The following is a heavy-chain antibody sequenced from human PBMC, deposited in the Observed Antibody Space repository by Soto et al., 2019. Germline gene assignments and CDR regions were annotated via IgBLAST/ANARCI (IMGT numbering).Heavy chain of an antibody. CDR2: ISDSDGT. CDR1: GFPFSSHG. Sequence: EVQLLESGGGLVQPGGSLRLSCAASGFPFSSHGMIWVRQAPGKGMEWVSVISDSDGTSYADSVKGRFTISRDNPHNTVYLQMNSLGAEDTAVYYCAKLLWNQGRVFDYWGQGTLVTVSS. CDR3: AKLLWNQGRVFDY. V-gene: IGHV3-23*01. J-gene: IGHJ4*02. D-gene: IGHD1-1*01.